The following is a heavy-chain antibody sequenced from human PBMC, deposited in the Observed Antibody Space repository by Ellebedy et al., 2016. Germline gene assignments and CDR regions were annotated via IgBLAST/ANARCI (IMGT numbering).Heavy chain of an antibody. V-gene: IGHV1-8*01. J-gene: IGHJ5*01. CDR1: GYAFTSFD. CDR3: ARGPCGSPSCYDPAQPTNWYDS. Sequence: ASVKVSCKASGYAFTSFDINWVRRAAGQGLEWMGWINPKSGDAGYAEKFQGRVTMARDTSINTVYLQLSSLTSDDTAVYYCARGPCGSPSCYDPAQPTNWYDSWGQGTLVTVSS. D-gene: IGHD2-2*01. CDR2: INPKSGDA.